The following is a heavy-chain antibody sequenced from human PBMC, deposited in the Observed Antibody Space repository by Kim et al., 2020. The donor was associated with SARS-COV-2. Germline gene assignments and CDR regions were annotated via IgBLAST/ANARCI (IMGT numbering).Heavy chain of an antibody. CDR3: ARDGPDYYGIDV. Sequence: ASVKVSCRASGYIFTNYYVHWVRQAPGQGLEWMGVINPSGGGTSYAQKLQGRVSMTRDTSTSTVYMDLSSLRFEDTAGYYCARDGPDYYGIDVWGQGTAV. D-gene: IGHD3-10*01. CDR2: INPSGGGT. V-gene: IGHV1-46*04. J-gene: IGHJ6*02. CDR1: GYIFTNYY.